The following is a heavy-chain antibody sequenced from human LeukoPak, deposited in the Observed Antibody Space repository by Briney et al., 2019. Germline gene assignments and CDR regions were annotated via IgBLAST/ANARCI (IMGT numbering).Heavy chain of an antibody. CDR3: ARDHEYYYGSGSYYPGGCDY. CDR2: INPSGGST. V-gene: IGHV1-46*01. J-gene: IGHJ4*02. Sequence: ASVKVSCKASGYTFTSYYMHWVRQAPGQGLEWMGIINPSGGSTSYAQKFQGRVTMTRDTSTSTVYMELSSLRSEDTAVYYCARDHEYYYGSGSYYPGGCDYWGQGTLVTVSS. CDR1: GYTFTSYY. D-gene: IGHD3-10*01.